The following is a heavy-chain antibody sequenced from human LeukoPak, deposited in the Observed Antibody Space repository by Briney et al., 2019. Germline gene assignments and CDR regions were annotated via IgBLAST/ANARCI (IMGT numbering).Heavy chain of an antibody. Sequence: GGSLRLSCAASGFTFSSYSMNWVRQAPGKGLEWVSYISSSSSTIYFADSVKGRFTISRDNAKNSLYLQMNSLRAEDTAVYYCARATDPNYYYYMDVWGKGTTVTVSS. J-gene: IGHJ6*03. CDR1: GFTFSSYS. CDR3: ARATDPNYYYYMDV. CDR2: ISSSSSTI. V-gene: IGHV3-48*04.